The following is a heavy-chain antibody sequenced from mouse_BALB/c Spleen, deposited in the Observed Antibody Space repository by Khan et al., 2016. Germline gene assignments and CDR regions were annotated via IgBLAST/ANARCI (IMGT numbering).Heavy chain of an antibody. CDR2: IRLKSNNYAT. CDR3: TKLDYYYAMDY. V-gene: IGHV6-6*02. Sequence: EVKLEVSGGGLVQPRGSMKLSCVASGFTFSNYWMNWVRQSPEKGLEWVAEIRLKSNNYATHYAESVQGRFTISRDDSKSSVYLQVNNLRAEDTGIYYCTKLDYYYAMDYWGQGTSVTVSS. D-gene: IGHD2-13*01. J-gene: IGHJ4*01. CDR1: GFTFSNYW.